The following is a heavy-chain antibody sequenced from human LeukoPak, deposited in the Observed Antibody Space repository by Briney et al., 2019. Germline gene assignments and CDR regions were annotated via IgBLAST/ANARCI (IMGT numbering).Heavy chain of an antibody. CDR1: GFTFSRYW. V-gene: IGHV3-74*01. D-gene: IGHD2-15*01. CDR2: INSDGSST. J-gene: IGHJ5*02. CDR3: ARPMVAASNWFDP. Sequence: GGSLRLSCAASGFTFSRYWMHWVRQAPGKGLVWVSRINSDGSSTNYADSVKGRFTISRDNAKNTLYLQMNSLRAEDTAVYYCARPMVAASNWFDPWGQGTLVTVSS.